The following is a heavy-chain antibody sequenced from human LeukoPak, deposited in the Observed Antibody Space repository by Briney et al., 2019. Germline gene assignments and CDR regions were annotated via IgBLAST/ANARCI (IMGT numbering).Heavy chain of an antibody. Sequence: GESLKISCKGSGYSFTSYWIGWVRQMPGKGLEWMGIIYPGDSDTSYSPSFQGQVTISADNSISTAYLQWTSRKASDTPMYYCARSSRRYDILTGYQPNWCDLWGQGTLVSVSS. CDR3: ARSSRRYDILTGYQPNWCDL. V-gene: IGHV5-51*01. J-gene: IGHJ5*02. CDR2: IYPGDSDT. D-gene: IGHD3-9*01. CDR1: GYSFTSYW.